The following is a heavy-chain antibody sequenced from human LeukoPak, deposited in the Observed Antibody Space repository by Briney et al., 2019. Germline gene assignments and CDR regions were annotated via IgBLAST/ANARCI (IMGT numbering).Heavy chain of an antibody. CDR2: IYYSGST. CDR1: GGSISSGGYY. J-gene: IGHJ4*02. Sequence: TLSLTCTVSGGSISSGGYYWSWIRKHPGKGLEWIGYIYYSGSTYYKPSLKSRVTISVDTSKNQFSLKLSSVTAADTAVYYCARGGLGYSYGYLDYWGQGTLVTVSS. V-gene: IGHV4-31*03. D-gene: IGHD5-18*01. CDR3: ARGGLGYSYGYLDY.